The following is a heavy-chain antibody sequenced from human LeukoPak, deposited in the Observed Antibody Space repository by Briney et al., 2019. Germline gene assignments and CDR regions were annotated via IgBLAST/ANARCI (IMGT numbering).Heavy chain of an antibody. D-gene: IGHD3-10*01. V-gene: IGHV1-69*05. J-gene: IGHJ4*02. CDR1: GGTFSSYA. Sequence: SVKLSCKASGGTFSSYAISWVRQAPGQGLEWMGGIIPIFGTANYAQKFRGRVTITTDESTSTAYMELSSLRSEDTAVYYCGSHYYGSGSYYHYFDYWGQGTLVTVSS. CDR3: GSHYYGSGSYYHYFDY. CDR2: IIPIFGTA.